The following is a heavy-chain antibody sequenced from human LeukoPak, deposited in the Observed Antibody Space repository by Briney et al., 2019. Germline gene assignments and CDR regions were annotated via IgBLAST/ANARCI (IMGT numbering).Heavy chain of an antibody. V-gene: IGHV3-9*01. J-gene: IGHJ6*03. D-gene: IGHD1-26*01. CDR1: GFIFDDYA. CDR2: ISWNSNTI. Sequence: GGSLRLSCAASGFIFDDYAMHWVREAPGKGLEWVSGISWNSNTIGYAGSVKGRFTISRDNAKNSLYLQMNSLRPEDTALYYCAKDAGGYYYYYMGVWGKGTTVTISS. CDR3: AKDAGGYYYYYMGV.